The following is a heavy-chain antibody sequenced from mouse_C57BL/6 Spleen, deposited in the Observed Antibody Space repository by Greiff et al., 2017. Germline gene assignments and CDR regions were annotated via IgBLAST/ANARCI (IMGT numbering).Heavy chain of an antibody. CDR3: ARDSTIPFDY. J-gene: IGHJ2*01. V-gene: IGHV1-82*01. Sequence: VQLQQSGPELVKPGASVKISCKASGYAFSSSWMNWVKQRPGKGLEWIGRMYPGDGDTNYNGKFKGKATLTADKSSSTAYMQLSSLTSEDSAVYFCARDSTIPFDYWGQGTTLTVSS. CDR2: MYPGDGDT. CDR1: GYAFSSSW. D-gene: IGHD2-5*01.